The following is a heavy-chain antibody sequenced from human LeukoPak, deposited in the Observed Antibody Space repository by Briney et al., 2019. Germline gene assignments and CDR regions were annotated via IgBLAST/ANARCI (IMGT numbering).Heavy chain of an antibody. CDR2: INDSGST. CDR1: GGSFSGYY. D-gene: IGHD1-14*01. CDR3: AHTPDGYAFDI. J-gene: IGHJ3*02. V-gene: IGHV4-34*01. Sequence: SETLSLTCAVYGGSFSGYYWSRIRQPPGKGLEWLGEINDSGSTNYNPSLKSRVTISVDTSKHQFSLKLSSVTAADTAVYYCAHTPDGYAFDIWGQGTMVTVSS.